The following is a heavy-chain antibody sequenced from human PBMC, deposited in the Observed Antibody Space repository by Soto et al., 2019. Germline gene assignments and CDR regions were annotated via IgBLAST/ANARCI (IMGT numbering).Heavy chain of an antibody. CDR1: GFTFSTYA. CDR2: NSGVIT. Sequence: GGSLRLSCAASGFTFSTYAMSWVRQAPGKGLEWVSTNSGVITYYADSVKGRFTISRDNSKNTLYLQMNSLRAEDTAVYYCAKGGYNYGFLFDCWGQGTLVTVSS. V-gene: IGHV3-23*01. D-gene: IGHD5-18*01. J-gene: IGHJ4*02. CDR3: AKGGYNYGFLFDC.